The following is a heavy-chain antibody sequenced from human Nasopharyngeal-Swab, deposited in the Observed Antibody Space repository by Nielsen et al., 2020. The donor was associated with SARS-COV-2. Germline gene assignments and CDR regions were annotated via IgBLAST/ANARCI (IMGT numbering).Heavy chain of an antibody. V-gene: IGHV4-39*01. Sequence: SETLSLTCTVSGGSISSSSYYWGWIRQPPGKGLEWIGSIYYSGSTYYNPSLKSRVTISVDTSKNQFSLKLSSATAADTAVYYCARRNYYDSSGYTYWGQGTLVTVSS. J-gene: IGHJ4*02. CDR2: IYYSGST. CDR3: ARRNYYDSSGYTY. D-gene: IGHD3-22*01. CDR1: GGSISSSSYY.